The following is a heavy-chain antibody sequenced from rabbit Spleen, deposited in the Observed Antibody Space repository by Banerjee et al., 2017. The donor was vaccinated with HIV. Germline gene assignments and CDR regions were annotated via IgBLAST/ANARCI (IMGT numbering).Heavy chain of an antibody. J-gene: IGHJ4*01. CDR1: GFTLSRYY. D-gene: IGHD4-2*01. CDR2: IDPVFGIT. V-gene: IGHV1S7*01. CDR3: ARDLENYAGSNCLDL. Sequence: QQLVESGGGLVQPGGSLKLSCKASGFTLSRYYMNWVRQAPGKGLEWIGYIDPVFGITYYANWVNGRFSISRENAQNTVFLQMTSLTVADTATYFCARDLENYAGSNCLDLWGPGTLVTVS.